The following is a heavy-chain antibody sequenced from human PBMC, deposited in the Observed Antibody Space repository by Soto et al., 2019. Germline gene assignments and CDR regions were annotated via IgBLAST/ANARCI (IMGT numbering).Heavy chain of an antibody. CDR2: ISYDGSNK. CDR1: GFTFSSYA. CDR3: ARADTAMDSFDY. Sequence: QVQLVESGGGVVQPGRSLRLSCAASGFTFSSYAMHWVRQASGKGLEWVAVISYDGSNKYYADAVKGRFTISRDNSKTTRYLQMNSLRAEDTAVYYCARADTAMDSFDYWGQGTLVTVSS. D-gene: IGHD5-18*01. J-gene: IGHJ4*02. V-gene: IGHV3-30-3*01.